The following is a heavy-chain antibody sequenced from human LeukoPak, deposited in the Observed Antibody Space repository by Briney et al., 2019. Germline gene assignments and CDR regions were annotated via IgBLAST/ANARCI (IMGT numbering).Heavy chain of an antibody. D-gene: IGHD3-16*02. V-gene: IGHV4-34*01. J-gene: IGHJ4*02. CDR2: INHSGTT. CDR3: ARSYDYVWGSYRYTPTFDY. CDR1: GGSISSYY. Sequence: SETLSLTCTASGGSISSYYWSWIRQPPGEGLEWIGEINHSGTTNYNPSLKTRVTISVDTSKNQFSLKVGSVTAGDTAVYYCARSYDYVWGSYRYTPTFDYWGQGNLVTVSS.